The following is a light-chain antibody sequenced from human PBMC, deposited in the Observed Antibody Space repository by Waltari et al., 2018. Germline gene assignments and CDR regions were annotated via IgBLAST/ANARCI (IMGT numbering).Light chain of an antibody. CDR2: EDN. V-gene: IGLV6-57*03. CDR3: QSYDSSNVV. J-gene: IGLJ2*01. Sequence: NFMLTQPHSVSDSPGTTVTPPCTRSSGSLSSNYVQWYQQRPGSAPTTVIYEDNQRPSGVPARFSGSIDSSSNSASLTISGLKTEDEADYYCQSYDSSNVVFGGGTKLTVL. CDR1: SGSLSSNY.